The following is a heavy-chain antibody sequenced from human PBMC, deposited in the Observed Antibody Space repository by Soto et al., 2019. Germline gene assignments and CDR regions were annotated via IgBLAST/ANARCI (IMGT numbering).Heavy chain of an antibody. CDR3: STSLNY. CDR1: GFTFSNYW. V-gene: IGHV3-7*01. Sequence: GGSLRLSCAASGFTFSNYWMDWVRQAPGKGLEWGANINQDGSEKHYVDSVKGRFTISRDNAKNSLYLQMSSLTAEDSALYYCSTSLNYWGQGTLVTVSS. J-gene: IGHJ4*02. CDR2: INQDGSEK.